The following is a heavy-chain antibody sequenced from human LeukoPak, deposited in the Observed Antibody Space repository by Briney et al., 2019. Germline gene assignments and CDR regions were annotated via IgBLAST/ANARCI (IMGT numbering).Heavy chain of an antibody. CDR1: GYTFTSYG. CDR2: ISAYNGNT. D-gene: IGHD5-12*01. Sequence: APVKISCKASGYTFTSYGISWVRQAPGQGLEWMGWISAYNGNTNYAQKLQGRVTMTTDTSTSTAYMELRSLRSDDTAVYYCASADIVATLALSYWGQGTLVTVSS. CDR3: ASADIVATLALSY. V-gene: IGHV1-18*01. J-gene: IGHJ4*02.